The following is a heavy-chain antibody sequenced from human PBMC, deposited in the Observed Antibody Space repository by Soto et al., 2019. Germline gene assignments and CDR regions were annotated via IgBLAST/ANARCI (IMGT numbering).Heavy chain of an antibody. D-gene: IGHD3-16*01. Sequence: QPGGSLRLSCAASGFTFSSYAMNWVRQAPGKGLEWVSAISGTGGNTYYADSVKGRFTISRDNSQNTLYLQINSLGAEDTAGYYCSEDYTGDFPDYYFGYPGQRTPGPVSS. CDR3: SEDYTGDFPDYYFGY. J-gene: IGHJ4*02. CDR1: GFTFSSYA. CDR2: ISGTGGNT. V-gene: IGHV3-23*01.